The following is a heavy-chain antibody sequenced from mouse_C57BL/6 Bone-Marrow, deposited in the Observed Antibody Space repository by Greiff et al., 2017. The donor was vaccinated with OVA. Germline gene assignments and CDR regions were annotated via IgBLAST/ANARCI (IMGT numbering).Heavy chain of an antibody. J-gene: IGHJ4*01. CDR3: ARGDYYAMDY. V-gene: IGHV1-80*01. CDR2: IYPGDGDS. CDR1: GYAFSSYW. Sequence: VQLQQSGAELVKPGASVKISCKASGYAFSSYWMNWVKQRPGKGLEWIGQIYPGDGDSNYNGKFKGKATLTADKSSSTAYMQLSSLTSEDAAVYFCARGDYYAMDYWGQGTSVTVSS.